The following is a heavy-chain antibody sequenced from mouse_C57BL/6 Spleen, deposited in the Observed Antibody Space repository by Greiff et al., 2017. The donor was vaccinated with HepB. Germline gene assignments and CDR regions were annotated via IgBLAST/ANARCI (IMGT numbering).Heavy chain of an antibody. Sequence: QVQLQQSGAELAKPGASVKLSCKASGYTFTSYWLHWVKQRPGQGLEWIGYINPSSGYTKYNQKFKDTATLTADKSSSTAYMQLSSLTYEDSAVYYCARNDYDGRRFAYWGQGTLVTVSA. V-gene: IGHV1-7*01. D-gene: IGHD2-4*01. CDR3: ARNDYDGRRFAY. CDR2: INPSSGYT. CDR1: GYTFTSYW. J-gene: IGHJ3*01.